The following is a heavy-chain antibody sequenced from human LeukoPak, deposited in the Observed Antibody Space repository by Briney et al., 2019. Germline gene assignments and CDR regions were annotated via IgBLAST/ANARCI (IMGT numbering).Heavy chain of an antibody. V-gene: IGHV4-61*02. J-gene: IGHJ3*02. CDR1: GGSISSSSYS. D-gene: IGHD3-9*01. CDR2: IYTSGST. Sequence: SETLSLTCTVSGGSISSSSYSWGWLRQPAGKGLEWIGRIYTSGSTNYNPSLKSRVAMSVDTSKNQFSLKLSSVTAADTAVYYCARDRLTHAFDIWGQGTMVTVSS. CDR3: ARDRLTHAFDI.